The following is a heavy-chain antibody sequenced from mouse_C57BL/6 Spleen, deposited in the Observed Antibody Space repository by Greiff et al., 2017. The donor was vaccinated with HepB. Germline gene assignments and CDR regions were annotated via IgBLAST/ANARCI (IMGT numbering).Heavy chain of an antibody. D-gene: IGHD1-1*01. J-gene: IGHJ2*01. Sequence: VKLMESGAELVRPGTSVKVSCKASGYAFTNYLIEWVKQRPGQGLEWIGVINPGSGGTNYNEKFKGTSTLTADKSSSTAYMQLSSLTSEDSAVYFWARSGTTVVATGYFDYWGKGTTLTVSS. CDR1: GYAFTNYL. CDR3: ARSGTTVVATGYFDY. V-gene: IGHV1-54*01. CDR2: INPGSGGT.